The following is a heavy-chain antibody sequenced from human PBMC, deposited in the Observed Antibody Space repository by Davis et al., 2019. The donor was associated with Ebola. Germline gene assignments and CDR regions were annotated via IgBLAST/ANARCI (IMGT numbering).Heavy chain of an antibody. CDR1: GFTFSSYA. Sequence: GESLKISCAASGFTFSSYAMSWVRQAPGKGLEWVSAISGSGGSTYYADSVKGRFTISRDNSKNTLYLQMNSLRAEDTAVYYCAKDGILENDQYYYYYYGMDVWGQGTTVTVSS. CDR2: ISGSGGST. J-gene: IGHJ6*02. D-gene: IGHD1-1*01. CDR3: AKDGILENDQYYYYYYGMDV. V-gene: IGHV3-23*01.